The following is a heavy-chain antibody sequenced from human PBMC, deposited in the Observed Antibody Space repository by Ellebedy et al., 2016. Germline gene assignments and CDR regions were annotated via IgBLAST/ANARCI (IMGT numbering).Heavy chain of an antibody. J-gene: IGHJ2*01. CDR1: GYSFTSYW. Sequence: GGSLRLSCKGSGYSFTSYWIGWVRQVPGKGLEWVGMIYPGDSRTRYSPSFEGQVTVSADKSISTAYLQWSSLKASDTAIYYCARRANWFLDMWGRGTLIAVSS. CDR2: IYPGDSRT. CDR3: ARRANWFLDM. V-gene: IGHV5-51*01.